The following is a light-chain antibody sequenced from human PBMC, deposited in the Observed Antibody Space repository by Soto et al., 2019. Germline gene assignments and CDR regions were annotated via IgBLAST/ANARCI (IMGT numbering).Light chain of an antibody. CDR1: QSGNSN. CDR2: DAS. V-gene: IGKV3-15*01. CDR3: QQYNNWPYT. Sequence: EIMMTQSPATLSVSPVERAALSCRASQSGNSNVAWYQQKPGQAPRLLIYDASTRATDIPARFSGSGSGTEFTLTISSLQSEDFAVYYCQQYNNWPYTFGQGTKLEIK. J-gene: IGKJ2*01.